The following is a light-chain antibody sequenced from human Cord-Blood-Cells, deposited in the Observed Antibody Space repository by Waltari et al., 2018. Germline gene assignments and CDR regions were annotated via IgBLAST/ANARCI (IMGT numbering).Light chain of an antibody. J-gene: IGLJ3*02. V-gene: IGLV7-46*01. Sequence: QAVVTQEPSLTVSPGGTVTLTCGSSTGAVTSGHYPYWFQQKPGQAPRTLIYDTSNTPSWTPARFSGSRLGGKAALTLSGAQPEDEAEYYCLLSYRGARPRVFGGGTKLTVL. CDR1: TGAVTSGHY. CDR2: DTS. CDR3: LLSYRGARPRV.